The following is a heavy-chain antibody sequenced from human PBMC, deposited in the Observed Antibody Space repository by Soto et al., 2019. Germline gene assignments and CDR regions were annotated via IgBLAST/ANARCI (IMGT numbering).Heavy chain of an antibody. D-gene: IGHD3-10*01. CDR3: ASGIREYYYGSGSYYGFDP. J-gene: IGHJ5*02. CDR2: IYYIGST. CDR1: GGAVRSSSYY. Sequence: SATRSFICTVSGGAVRSSSYYLGWFRQPPGEGLEWIWSIYYIGSTYYNPSLKSRVTISVDTSKNQFSLKLSSVTAADTAVYYCASGIREYYYGSGSYYGFDPWGQGTLVTVSS. V-gene: IGHV4-39*01.